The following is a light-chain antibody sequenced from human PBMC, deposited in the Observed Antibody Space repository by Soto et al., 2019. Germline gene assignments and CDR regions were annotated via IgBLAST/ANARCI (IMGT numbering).Light chain of an antibody. J-gene: IGKJ4*01. CDR1: QRVSRD. Sequence: EILLTQSPAALSVSPGERVTLHCRASQRVSRDLAWYQQKPGQAPRLLIYDTSTRDTGVPARFSGSGSGTEFTLTISSLQPEDFATYYCQQLNSYPLTFGGGTKVDI. CDR2: DTS. CDR3: QQLNSYPLT. V-gene: IGKV3D-15*01.